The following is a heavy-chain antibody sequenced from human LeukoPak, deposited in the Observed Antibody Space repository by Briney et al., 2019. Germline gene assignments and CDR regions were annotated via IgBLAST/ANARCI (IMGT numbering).Heavy chain of an antibody. V-gene: IGHV4-38-2*01. CDR2: IYHSGST. J-gene: IGHJ4*02. CDR1: GYSISSGNY. Sequence: PSETLSLTCAVSGYSISSGNYWGWIRQPPGKGLEWIGSIYHSGSTYYNPSLKSRVTISVDTSKNQFSLKLSSVTAADTAVYYSARLYYSYGIMDFDYWGQGTLVTVSS. D-gene: IGHD5-18*01. CDR3: ARLYYSYGIMDFDY.